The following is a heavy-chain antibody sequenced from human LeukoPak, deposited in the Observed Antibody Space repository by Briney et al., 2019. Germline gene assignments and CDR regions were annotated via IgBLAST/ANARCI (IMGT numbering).Heavy chain of an antibody. J-gene: IGHJ4*02. CDR2: ISSSSSYI. V-gene: IGHV3-21*01. CDR1: GFTFSSYS. D-gene: IGHD1-26*01. CDR3: ARVQAIVGATFDY. Sequence: GGSLRLSCAASGFTFSSYSMNWVRQAPGKGLEWVSSISSSSSYIYYADSVKGRFTISRDNAKNSLYLQMNSLRAEDTAVYYCARVQAIVGATFDYWGQGTLVTVSS.